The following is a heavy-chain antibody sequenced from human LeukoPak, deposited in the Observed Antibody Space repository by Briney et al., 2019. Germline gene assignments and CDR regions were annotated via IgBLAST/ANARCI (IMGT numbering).Heavy chain of an antibody. Sequence: GGSLRLSCAASGFTFSTFAMIWVRQPPGKGLEWVSSIFPSSDEIHYADSVRGRFTISRDNSKSTLSLQMNSLRAEDTAIYYCATYRQVLLPFESWGQGTLVTVSS. D-gene: IGHD2-8*02. J-gene: IGHJ4*02. V-gene: IGHV3-23*01. CDR1: GFTFSTFA. CDR3: ATYRQVLLPFES. CDR2: IFPSSDEI.